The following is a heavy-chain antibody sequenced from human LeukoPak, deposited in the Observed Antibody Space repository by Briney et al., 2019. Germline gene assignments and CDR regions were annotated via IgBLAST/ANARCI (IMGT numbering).Heavy chain of an antibody. CDR2: ISGGGGNT. D-gene: IGHD3-22*01. V-gene: IGHV3-23*01. CDR3: AKDCVKYSSSPIDY. CDR1: GFTFSNYA. Sequence: GGSLRLSCAASGFTFSNYAMNWVRQAPGKGQEWVSSISGGGGNTYYADSVKGRFTISRDNSKNTLYLQINSLRAEDTAIYYCAKDCVKYSSSPIDYWGQGTLVTVSS. J-gene: IGHJ4*02.